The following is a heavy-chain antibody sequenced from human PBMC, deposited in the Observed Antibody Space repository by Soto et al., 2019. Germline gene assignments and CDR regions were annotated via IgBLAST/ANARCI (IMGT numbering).Heavy chain of an antibody. CDR3: AKDRYSSSAYYYYGMDA. Sequence: SLRLSCAASGFIFDDYAMHWVRQAPGKGLEWVSVISGNSGSLGYADSVKGRFTISRDNAKNSLYLQMNSLRAEDTALYYCAKDRYSSSAYYYYGMDAWGQGTTVTV. J-gene: IGHJ6*02. CDR2: ISGNSGSL. CDR1: GFIFDDYA. V-gene: IGHV3-9*01. D-gene: IGHD6-6*01.